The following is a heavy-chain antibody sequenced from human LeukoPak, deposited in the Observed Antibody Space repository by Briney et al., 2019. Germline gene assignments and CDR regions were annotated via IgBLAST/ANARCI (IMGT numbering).Heavy chain of an antibody. CDR3: AKSVVRDSRSCSDP. J-gene: IGHJ5*02. D-gene: IGHD3-10*01. CDR1: GFTVSSNY. Sequence: QPGGSLRLSCAASGFTVSSNYMSWVRQAPGKGLEWVSVIYSGGSTYYADSVKGRFTISRDNSKNTLYLQMNSLRAEDTAVYYCAKSVVRDSRSCSDPWGPGTLVTVSS. V-gene: IGHV3-53*01. CDR2: IYSGGST.